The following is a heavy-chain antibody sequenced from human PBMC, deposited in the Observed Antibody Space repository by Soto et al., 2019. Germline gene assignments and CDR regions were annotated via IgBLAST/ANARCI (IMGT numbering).Heavy chain of an antibody. CDR2: IWYDGSNK. J-gene: IGHJ3*02. D-gene: IGHD6-13*01. Sequence: GGSLRLSCAASGFTFSSYGMHWVRQAPGKGLEWVAVIWYDGSNKYYADSVKGRFTISRDNSKNTLYLQMNSLRAEDTAVYYCARGLAAGNRALDAFDIWGQGTMVTVSS. CDR1: GFTFSSYG. CDR3: ARGLAAGNRALDAFDI. V-gene: IGHV3-33*01.